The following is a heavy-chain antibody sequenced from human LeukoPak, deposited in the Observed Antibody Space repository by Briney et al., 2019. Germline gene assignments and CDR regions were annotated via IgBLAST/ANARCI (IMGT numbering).Heavy chain of an antibody. CDR3: ARAYYYDSSGYYSRGYYYYYYMDV. V-gene: IGHV4-59*01. D-gene: IGHD3-22*01. CDR1: DGSISSYY. CDR2: IYYSGST. Sequence: PSETLSLTCTVSDGSISSYYWSWIRQPPGKGLEWIGYIYYSGSTNYNPSLKSRVTISVDTSKNQFSLKLSSVTAADTAVYYCARAYYYDSSGYYSRGYYYYYYMDVWGKGTTVTVSS. J-gene: IGHJ6*03.